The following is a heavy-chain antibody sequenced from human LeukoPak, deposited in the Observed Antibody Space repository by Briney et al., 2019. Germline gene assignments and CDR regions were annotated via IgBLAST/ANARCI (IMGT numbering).Heavy chain of an antibody. CDR3: ARDPVLRSGGT. Sequence: ASVKVSCKASGGTFSSYAISWVRQAPGQGLEWMGRINPNSGGTNYAQKFQGRVTMTRDTSIGTAYMELSRLRSDDTAVYYCARDPVLRSGGTWGQGTLVTVSS. V-gene: IGHV1-2*06. CDR2: INPNSGGT. D-gene: IGHD3-16*01. CDR1: GGTFSSYA. J-gene: IGHJ5*02.